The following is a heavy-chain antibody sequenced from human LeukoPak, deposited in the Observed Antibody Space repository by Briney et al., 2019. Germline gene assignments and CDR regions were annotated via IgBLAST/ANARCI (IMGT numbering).Heavy chain of an antibody. V-gene: IGHV3-53*01. CDR1: GFTFSSYA. J-gene: IGHJ4*02. D-gene: IGHD6-13*01. Sequence: GGSLRLSCAASGFTFSSYAMSWVRQAPGKGLEWVSVIYSGGSTYYADSVKGRFTISRDNSKNTLYLQMNSLRAEDTAVYYCARGSQAAGAHYWGQGTLVTVSS. CDR3: ARGSQAAGAHY. CDR2: IYSGGST.